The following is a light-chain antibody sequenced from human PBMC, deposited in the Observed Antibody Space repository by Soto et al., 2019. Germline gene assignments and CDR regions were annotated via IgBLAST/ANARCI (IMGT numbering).Light chain of an antibody. CDR2: AAS. V-gene: IGKV1-9*01. CDR1: QDISSH. Sequence: DIQLTQSPSFLSASVGDRVTITCRASQDISSHLAWYQQKPGKAPKLLIYAASTLKSGVPSGFGGSGSGTEFTLTITSLQPEDFATYYCQQVKTYPLTFGGGTKVEIK. J-gene: IGKJ4*01. CDR3: QQVKTYPLT.